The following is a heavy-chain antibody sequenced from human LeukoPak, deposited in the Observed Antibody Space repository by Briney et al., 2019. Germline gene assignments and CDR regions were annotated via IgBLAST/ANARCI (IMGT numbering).Heavy chain of an antibody. CDR3: ARGFSLTVYCGGDCYSRWFDP. V-gene: IGHV1-2*03. CDR2: INPNSGGT. CDR1: GYSFTGYF. Sequence: LGASVKVSCKASGYSFTGYFIHWVRQAPGQGLEWMGWINPNSGGTNYAQKFQGRVTMTRDTSISTAYMELSGLRSDDTAVYYCARGFSLTVYCGGDCYSRWFDPWGQGTLVTVSS. D-gene: IGHD2-21*02. J-gene: IGHJ5*02.